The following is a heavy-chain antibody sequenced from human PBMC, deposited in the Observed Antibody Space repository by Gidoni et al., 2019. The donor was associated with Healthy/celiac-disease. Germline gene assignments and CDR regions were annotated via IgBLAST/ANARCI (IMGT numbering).Heavy chain of an antibody. J-gene: IGHJ1*01. CDR2: IYYSGST. V-gene: IGHV4-39*01. D-gene: IGHD3-3*01. Sequence: QLQLQESGPGLVKPSETLSLTCTVAGGSISSSSYYWGWIRQPPGKGLEWIGSIYYSGSTYYNPSLKSRVTISVDTSKTQFSLKLSSVTAADTAVYYCARPGTYDFWSGYREYFQHWGQGTLVTVSS. CDR1: GGSISSSSYY. CDR3: ARPGTYDFWSGYREYFQH.